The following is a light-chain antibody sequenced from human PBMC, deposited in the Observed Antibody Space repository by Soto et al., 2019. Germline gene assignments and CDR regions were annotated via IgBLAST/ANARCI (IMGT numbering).Light chain of an antibody. CDR1: QSVSSSY. CDR2: GAS. V-gene: IGKV3-20*01. Sequence: EIVLTQSPGTLSLSPGERATLSCRASQSVSSSYLAWYRQNPGQAPRLLIFGASNRATGIPDRFSGSGSGTGFTLTISRLEPEDFAVYYCQQYGSSPYTFGQGTKLEIK. CDR3: QQYGSSPYT. J-gene: IGKJ2*01.